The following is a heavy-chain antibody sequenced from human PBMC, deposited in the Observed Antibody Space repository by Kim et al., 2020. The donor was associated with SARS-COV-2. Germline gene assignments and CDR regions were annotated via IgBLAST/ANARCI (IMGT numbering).Heavy chain of an antibody. V-gene: IGHV3-21*01. D-gene: IGHD2-21*02. CDR1: GFTFSSYS. CDR2: ISSSSSYI. J-gene: IGHJ4*02. Sequence: GGSLRLSCAASGFTFSSYSMNWVRQAPGKGLEWVSSISSSSSYIYYADSVKGRFTISRDNAKNSLYLQMNSLRAEDTAVYYCARALTTPCGGDCYPHYWGQGTLVTVSS. CDR3: ARALTTPCGGDCYPHY.